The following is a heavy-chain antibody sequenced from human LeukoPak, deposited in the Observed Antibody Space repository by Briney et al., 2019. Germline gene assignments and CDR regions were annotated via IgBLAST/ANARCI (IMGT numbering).Heavy chain of an antibody. CDR3: ASFCSSTSCYGGY. CDR2: IYYSGST. Sequence: PSQTLSLTCTVSGGSISSGDYYWSWIRQPPGKGLEWIGYIYYSGSTYYNPSLKSRVTISVGTSKNQFSLKLSSVTAADTAVYYCASFCSSTSCYGGYWGQGTLVTVSS. V-gene: IGHV4-30-4*01. J-gene: IGHJ4*02. D-gene: IGHD2-2*01. CDR1: GGSISSGDYY.